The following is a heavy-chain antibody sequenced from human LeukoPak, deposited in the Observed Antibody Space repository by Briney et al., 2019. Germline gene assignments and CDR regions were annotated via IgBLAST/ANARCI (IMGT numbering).Heavy chain of an antibody. CDR2: ISYDGSNK. CDR1: GFTFSSYA. D-gene: IGHD3-10*01. Sequence: GGSLRLSCAASGFTFSSYAMHWVRQAPGKGLEWVAVISYDGSNKYYADSVKGRFTISRDNSKNTLYLQMNSLRAEDTAVYYCAKKGFPGFDYWGQGTLVTVSS. J-gene: IGHJ4*02. V-gene: IGHV3-30*04. CDR3: AKKGFPGFDY.